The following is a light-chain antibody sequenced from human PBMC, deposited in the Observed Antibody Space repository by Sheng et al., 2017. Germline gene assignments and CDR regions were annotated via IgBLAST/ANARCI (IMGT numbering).Light chain of an antibody. Sequence: DIQMTQSPSFVSASVGDRVTITCRASQDISSRLAWYQQKPGKAPKLLIYAAYTLQSGVPSRFSGSGSGTDFTLAISSLQPEDFATYYCQQYNSDPMTFGQGTRLEIK. V-gene: IGKV1D-16*01. CDR2: AAY. CDR3: QQYNSDPMT. J-gene: IGKJ5*01. CDR1: QDISSR.